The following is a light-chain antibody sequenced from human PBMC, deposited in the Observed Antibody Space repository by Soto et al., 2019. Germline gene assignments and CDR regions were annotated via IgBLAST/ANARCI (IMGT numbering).Light chain of an antibody. J-gene: IGKJ1*01. V-gene: IGKV1-27*01. CDR1: QGISRY. CDR3: QRYNRAPLT. CDR2: AAS. Sequence: DFQMTQSPSSLSESVGDRVTITCRASQGISRYLAWYQQKPGKVPKLLIYAASTLQSGVPSRFSGSGSGTDFTLTISSLQPEDFATYYCQRYNRAPLTFGQGTKVELK.